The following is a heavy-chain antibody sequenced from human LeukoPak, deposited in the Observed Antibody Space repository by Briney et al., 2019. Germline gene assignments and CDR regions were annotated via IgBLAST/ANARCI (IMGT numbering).Heavy chain of an antibody. J-gene: IGHJ3*02. CDR3: ARVGYCSSTSCCGAFDI. CDR2: INHSGST. Sequence: SETLSLTCAVYGGSFSGYYWSWIRQPPGKGLEWIGEINHSGSTNYNPSLKSRVTISVDTSKNQFSLKLSSVTAADTAVYYCARVGYCSSTSCCGAFDIWGQGTMVTVSS. V-gene: IGHV4-34*01. CDR1: GGSFSGYY. D-gene: IGHD2-2*01.